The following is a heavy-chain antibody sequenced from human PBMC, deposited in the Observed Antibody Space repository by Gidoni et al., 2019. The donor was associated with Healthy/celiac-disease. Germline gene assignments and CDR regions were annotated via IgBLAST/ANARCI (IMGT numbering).Heavy chain of an antibody. CDR3: ARVNRVNSGYVRDVGFDY. V-gene: IGHV4-31*03. D-gene: IGHD5-12*01. Sequence: QVQLQESGPGLVKPSQTLSLTCTVSGGSISSGGYYWSWLRQHPGKGLEWIGYIYYSGSTYYNPSLKSRVTISVDTSKNQFSLKLSSVTAADTAVYYCARVNRVNSGYVRDVGFDYWGQGTLVTVSS. CDR2: IYYSGST. CDR1: GGSISSGGYY. J-gene: IGHJ4*02.